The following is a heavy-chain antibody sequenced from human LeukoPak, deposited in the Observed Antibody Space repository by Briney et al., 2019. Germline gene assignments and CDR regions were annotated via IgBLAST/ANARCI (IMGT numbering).Heavy chain of an antibody. D-gene: IGHD6-13*01. CDR1: GGTFSSYA. CDR3: ARASIAAADPYGMDV. V-gene: IGHV1-69*13. Sequence: ASVKVSCKASGGTFSSYAISWVRQAPGQGLEWMGGIIPIFGAANYAQKFQGRVTITADESTSTAYMELSSLRSEDTAVYYCARASIAAADPYGMDVWGQGTTVTVSS. CDR2: IIPIFGAA. J-gene: IGHJ6*02.